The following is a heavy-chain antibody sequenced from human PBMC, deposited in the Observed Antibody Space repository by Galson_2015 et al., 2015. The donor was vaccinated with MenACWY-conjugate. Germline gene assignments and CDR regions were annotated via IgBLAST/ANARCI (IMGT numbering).Heavy chain of an antibody. J-gene: IGHJ5*02. D-gene: IGHD3-10*01. CDR1: GLSFSNYW. CDR2: ISTTGGTT. V-gene: IGHV3-23*01. Sequence: SLRLSCAASGLSFSNYWMHWVRQAPGKGLEWVSSISTTGGTTYYADSVKGQFTISRDNSKNTLYLQMNSLRAGDTAVYYCAQGAGSRWFDPWGQGTLVIVSS. CDR3: AQGAGSRWFDP.